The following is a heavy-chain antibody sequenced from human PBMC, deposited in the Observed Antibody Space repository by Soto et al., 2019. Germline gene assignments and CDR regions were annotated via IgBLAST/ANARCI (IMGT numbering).Heavy chain of an antibody. CDR2: ISSSGSTI. V-gene: IGHV3-11*01. D-gene: IGHD5-18*01. J-gene: IGHJ4*02. CDR1: GFNFSDYY. Sequence: QMQLVESGGGLVKPGGSLRLSCAASGFNFSDYYMSWIRQAPGKGLEWVSYISSSGSTIYYADSVKGRFTISRDNAKNSLYLQMNSLRAEDTAVYYCASHRARRDTAMGVSWDYWGQGTLVTVSS. CDR3: ASHRARRDTAMGVSWDY.